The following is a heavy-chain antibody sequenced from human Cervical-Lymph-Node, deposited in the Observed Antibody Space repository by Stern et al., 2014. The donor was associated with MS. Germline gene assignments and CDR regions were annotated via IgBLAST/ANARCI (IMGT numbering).Heavy chain of an antibody. CDR3: AKDYLEAAAGIGY. Sequence: VQLVESGGGVVQPGRSLRLSCAASGFTFSSYGMHWVRQAPGKGLERVAVISYDGSNKYYADSVKGRFTISRDNSKNTLYLQMNSLRAEDTAVYYCAKDYLEAAAGIGYWGQGTLVTVSS. V-gene: IGHV3-30*18. J-gene: IGHJ4*02. D-gene: IGHD6-13*01. CDR2: ISYDGSNK. CDR1: GFTFSSYG.